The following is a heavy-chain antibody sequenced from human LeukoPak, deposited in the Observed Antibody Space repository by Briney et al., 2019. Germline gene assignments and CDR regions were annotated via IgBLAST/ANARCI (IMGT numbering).Heavy chain of an antibody. Sequence: SGPTLVNPTQTLTLTCTVAGFSLSTRGVGVAWIRQPPGKALEWLTLIYWDDDKRSSPSLNSRLTVTKDTSKNQVVLTLTNMDPTDTATYYCAHAPIEGADPYYFDYWGQGTLVTVSS. CDR3: AHAPIEGADPYYFDY. CDR2: IYWDDDK. J-gene: IGHJ4*02. V-gene: IGHV2-5*02. CDR1: GFSLSTRGVG. D-gene: IGHD6-13*01.